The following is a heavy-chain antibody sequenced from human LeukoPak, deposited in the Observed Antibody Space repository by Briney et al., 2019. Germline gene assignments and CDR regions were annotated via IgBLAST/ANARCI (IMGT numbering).Heavy chain of an antibody. CDR3: ARGGSGYCSGGSCYANWFDP. CDR1: GYTFTGYY. D-gene: IGHD2-15*01. Sequence: GASVKVSCKASGYTFTGYYMHWVRQAPGQGLEWMGWINPNSGGTNYAQKFQGRVTMTRDTSISTAYMELSRLRSDDTAVYYCARGGSGYCSGGSCYANWFDPWGQGTLVPVSS. CDR2: INPNSGGT. J-gene: IGHJ5*02. V-gene: IGHV1-2*02.